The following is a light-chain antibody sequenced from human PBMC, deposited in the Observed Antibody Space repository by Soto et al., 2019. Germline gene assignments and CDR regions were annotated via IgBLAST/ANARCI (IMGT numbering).Light chain of an antibody. CDR2: DAS. J-gene: IGKJ4*01. V-gene: IGKV3-11*01. Sequence: EIVLTQSPATLSLSPGERATLSCRASQSVSSYLAWYQQKPGQAPRLLIYDASHRATGIPARFSGSGSGTDFTLTISSLEPEDFAVYYCQQRSSWPLTFGGGTKVEIK. CDR3: QQRSSWPLT. CDR1: QSVSSY.